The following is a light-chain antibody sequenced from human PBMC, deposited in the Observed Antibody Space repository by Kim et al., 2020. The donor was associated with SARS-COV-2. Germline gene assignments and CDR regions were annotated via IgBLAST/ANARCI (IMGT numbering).Light chain of an antibody. CDR1: SSDVVGYNY. Sequence: GRSITISCTGTSSDVVGYNYVSWYQHHPGKAPKLMIYDVSKRPSGVSNRFSGSKSGNTASLTISGLQAEDAANYYCSSYTSSSTWVFGGGTQLTVL. J-gene: IGLJ3*02. CDR2: DVS. V-gene: IGLV2-14*03. CDR3: SSYTSSSTWV.